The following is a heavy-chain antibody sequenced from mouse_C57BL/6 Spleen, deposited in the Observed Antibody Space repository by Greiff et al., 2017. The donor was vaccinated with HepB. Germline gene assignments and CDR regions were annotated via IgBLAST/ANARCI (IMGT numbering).Heavy chain of an antibody. D-gene: IGHD1-1*01. Sequence: VQLQHSGAELVKPGASVKISCKASGYAFSSYWMNWVKQRPGKGLEWIGQIYPGDGDTNYNGKFKGKATLTADKSSSTAYMQLSSLTSEDSAVYFCARQSSYDAMDYWGQGTSVTVSS. J-gene: IGHJ4*01. CDR3: ARQSSYDAMDY. V-gene: IGHV1-80*01. CDR2: IYPGDGDT. CDR1: GYAFSSYW.